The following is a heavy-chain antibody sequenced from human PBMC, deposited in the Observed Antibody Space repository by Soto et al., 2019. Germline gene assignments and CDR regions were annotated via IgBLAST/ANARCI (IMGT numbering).Heavy chain of an antibody. Sequence: QVQLVESGGGVVQPGRSLRLSCAASGFTFSSYGMHWVRQAPGKGLEWVAVISYDGSNKYYADSVKGRFTISRDNSKNTLYLQMNSLRAEDTAVYYCAKDRDIVVVPAAIDYWGQGTLVTVSS. D-gene: IGHD2-2*01. V-gene: IGHV3-30*18. CDR2: ISYDGSNK. J-gene: IGHJ4*02. CDR1: GFTFSSYG. CDR3: AKDRDIVVVPAAIDY.